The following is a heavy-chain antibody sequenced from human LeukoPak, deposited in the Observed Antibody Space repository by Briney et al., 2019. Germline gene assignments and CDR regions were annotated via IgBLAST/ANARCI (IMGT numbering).Heavy chain of an antibody. Sequence: PSETLSLTCTVSGGSISSYYWSWIRQPPGKGLEWIGYIYYSGGTNYNPSLKSRVTISVDTSKNQFSLKLSSVTAADTAVYYCARVELDYYDSSVFAFDIWGQGTMVTVSS. D-gene: IGHD3-22*01. CDR1: GGSISSYY. V-gene: IGHV4-59*01. CDR3: ARVELDYYDSSVFAFDI. CDR2: IYYSGGT. J-gene: IGHJ3*02.